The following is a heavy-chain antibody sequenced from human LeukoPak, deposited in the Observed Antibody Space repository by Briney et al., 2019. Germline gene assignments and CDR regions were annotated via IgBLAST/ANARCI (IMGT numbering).Heavy chain of an antibody. J-gene: IGHJ6*02. CDR2: FNPADGET. D-gene: IGHD2-15*01. CDR3: ARDCRSSNGMDV. Sequence: ASVKVSCKVSEYTISKLSMHWVRQAPGKGLEWMGGFNPADGETIYAQKFQGRVTMTRDTSTSTVYMELSSLRSEDTAVYYCARDCRSSNGMDVWGQGTTVTVSS. CDR1: EYTISKLS. V-gene: IGHV1-24*01.